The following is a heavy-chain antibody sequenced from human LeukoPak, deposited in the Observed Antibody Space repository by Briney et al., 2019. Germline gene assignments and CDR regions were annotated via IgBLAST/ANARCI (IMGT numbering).Heavy chain of an antibody. CDR1: GGTFSSYA. Sequence: SVKVSCKASGGTFSSYAISWVRQAPGQGLEWMGGIIPIFGTANYAQKFQGRVTITADEPTSTAYMELSSLRSEDTAVYYCATQFDWLLGGDYYYYYMDVWGKGTTVTISS. CDR3: ATQFDWLLGGDYYYYYMDV. V-gene: IGHV1-69*01. J-gene: IGHJ6*03. CDR2: IIPIFGTA. D-gene: IGHD3-9*01.